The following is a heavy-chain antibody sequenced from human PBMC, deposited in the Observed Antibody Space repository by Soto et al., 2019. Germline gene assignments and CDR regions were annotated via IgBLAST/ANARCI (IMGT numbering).Heavy chain of an antibody. Sequence: QVQLQESGPGLVKPSGTLSLTCAVSGGSITSSYWWSWVRQPPGKGLEWIGEIYHSGSTNYNPSLKSRVTMSLDKSKNQFSLKLSSVTAADTAVYYCARSASIAAAGTGFDYWGQGTLVTVSS. CDR1: GGSITSSYW. CDR2: IYHSGST. CDR3: ARSASIAAAGTGFDY. D-gene: IGHD6-13*01. J-gene: IGHJ4*02. V-gene: IGHV4-4*02.